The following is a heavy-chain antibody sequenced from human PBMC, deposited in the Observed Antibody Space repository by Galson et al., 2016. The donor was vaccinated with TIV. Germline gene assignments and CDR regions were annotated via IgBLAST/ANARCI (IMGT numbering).Heavy chain of an antibody. J-gene: IGHJ6*02. Sequence: SLRLSCAASGFPFSAYYMNWIRPAPGKGLEWVSYISTGGTTIYNAEFVKGRFTISRDNVKNSLYLQTNSLRAEDTAVYFCARATTMRVADYYHGMDFWGQRTTVTVSS. V-gene: IGHV3-11*04. CDR2: ISTGGTTI. CDR3: ARATTMRVADYYHGMDF. D-gene: IGHD3-22*01. CDR1: GFPFSAYY.